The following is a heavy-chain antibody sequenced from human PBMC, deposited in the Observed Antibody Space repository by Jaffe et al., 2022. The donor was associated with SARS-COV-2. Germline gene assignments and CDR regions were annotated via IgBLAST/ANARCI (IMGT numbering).Heavy chain of an antibody. D-gene: IGHD3-9*01. Sequence: QVQLQESGPGLVKPSQTLSLTCTVSGGSISSGSYYWSWIRQPAGKGLEWIGRIYTSGSTNYNPSLKSRVTISVDTSKNQFSLKLSSVTAADTAVYYCARGPLYYDILTGYYYYYGMDVWGQGTTVTVSS. CDR3: ARGPLYYDILTGYYYYYGMDV. J-gene: IGHJ6*02. CDR1: GGSISSGSYY. V-gene: IGHV4-61*02. CDR2: IYTSGST.